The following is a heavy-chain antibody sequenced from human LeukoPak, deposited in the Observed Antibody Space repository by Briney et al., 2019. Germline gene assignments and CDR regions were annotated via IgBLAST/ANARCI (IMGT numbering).Heavy chain of an antibody. J-gene: IGHJ4*02. CDR1: GFPFSSFG. CDR2: ISPGGVST. Sequence: GGSLRLSCAASGFPFSSFGINGVRQAPGKGLEWVSAISPGGVSTYYADSVKGRFTISRDDSKNTLYLQMNSLRAEDTAVYYCARGGPAAGRFDYWGQGTLVTVSS. CDR3: ARGGPAAGRFDY. D-gene: IGHD6-13*01. V-gene: IGHV3-23*01.